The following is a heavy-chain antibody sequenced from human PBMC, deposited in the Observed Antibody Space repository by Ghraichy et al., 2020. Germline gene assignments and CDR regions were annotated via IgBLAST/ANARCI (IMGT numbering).Heavy chain of an antibody. D-gene: IGHD2-2*01. V-gene: IGHV3-48*02. CDR1: GFSFINYP. J-gene: IGHJ4*02. Sequence: GESLNISCTASGFSFINYPMNWVRQAPGKGLEWVAKIDGSGHRRAGTTFYGDSVKGRFTVSRDDAKNSLYLQLTSLRDEDTAIYYCARDSSYAVDHGGQGTLVPVSS. CDR3: ARDSSYAVDH. CDR2: IDGSGHRRAGTT.